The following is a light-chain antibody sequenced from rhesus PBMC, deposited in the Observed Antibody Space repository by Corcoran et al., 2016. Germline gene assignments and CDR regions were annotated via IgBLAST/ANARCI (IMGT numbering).Light chain of an antibody. CDR2: EVS. Sequence: QAAPTQSPSVSGSAGQSVTISGTGTSSDIGYYNAVSWYQQHPGKAPKLMIYEVSKRPSGVSDRFSGSKSGNTASLTISGLQAEDEADYYCSSYAGSGTYYIFGAGTRLTVL. J-gene: IGLJ1*01. CDR1: SSDIGYYNA. V-gene: IGLV2-19*02. CDR3: SSYAGSGTYYI.